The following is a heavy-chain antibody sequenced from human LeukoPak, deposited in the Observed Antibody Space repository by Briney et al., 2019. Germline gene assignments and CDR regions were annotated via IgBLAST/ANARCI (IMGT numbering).Heavy chain of an antibody. CDR1: GYSISSGYY. V-gene: IGHV4-38-2*01. Sequence: SETLSLTCAVSGYSISSGYYWGWIRQPPGKGLEWIGSIYHSGSTYYNPSLKSRVTISVDTSKNQFSLKLSSVTAADTAVYYCARHVLTGNADVWGKGTTVTVSS. CDR3: ARHVLTGNADV. CDR2: IYHSGST. J-gene: IGHJ6*04. D-gene: IGHD1-20*01.